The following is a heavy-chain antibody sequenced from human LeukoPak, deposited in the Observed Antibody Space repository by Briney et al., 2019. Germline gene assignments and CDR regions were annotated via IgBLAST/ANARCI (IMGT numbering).Heavy chain of an antibody. CDR1: GYTFTSYD. Sequence: ASVKVSCKASGYTFTSYDINWVRQATGQGLEWMGWINPNSGGTNYAQKFQGRVTMTRDTSISTAYMELSRLRSDDTAVYYRAREAMTTSSDYWGQGTLVTVSS. V-gene: IGHV1-2*02. D-gene: IGHD4-11*01. J-gene: IGHJ4*02. CDR2: INPNSGGT. CDR3: AREAMTTSSDY.